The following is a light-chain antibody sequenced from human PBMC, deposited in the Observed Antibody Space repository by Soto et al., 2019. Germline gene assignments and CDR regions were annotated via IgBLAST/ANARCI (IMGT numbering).Light chain of an antibody. CDR3: QQHNNWRWT. J-gene: IGKJ1*01. CDR1: QSVSSN. Sequence: EIVMTQSPATLSVSPGERATLSCRASQSVSSNVAWYQERPGQAPRLLIYGASIRATGIPVRFSGSGSGTEFTLTISSLQSEDFAVYYCQQHNNWRWTFGQGTKVEIK. CDR2: GAS. V-gene: IGKV3-15*01.